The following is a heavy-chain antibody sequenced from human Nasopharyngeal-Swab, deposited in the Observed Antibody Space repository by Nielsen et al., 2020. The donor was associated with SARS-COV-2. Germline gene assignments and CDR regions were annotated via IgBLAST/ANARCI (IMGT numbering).Heavy chain of an antibody. CDR3: AKDLWPPYGMDV. V-gene: IGHV3-23*01. J-gene: IGHJ6*02. D-gene: IGHD2-8*01. CDR1: GFSFSSYD. Sequence: GESLKISCAASGFSFSSYDMSWVRQAPGKGLEWVSALTASGGSTYYADSVMGRFTISRDTSKDTLFLQMNGLRAEDSAVYHCAKDLWPPYGMDVWGQGTTVTVSS. CDR2: LTASGGST.